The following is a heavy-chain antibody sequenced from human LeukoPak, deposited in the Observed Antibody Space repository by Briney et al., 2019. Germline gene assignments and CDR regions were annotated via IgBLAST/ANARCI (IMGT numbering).Heavy chain of an antibody. V-gene: IGHV1-3*01. J-gene: IGHJ5*02. D-gene: IGHD6-13*01. Sequence: ASVKVPCKASGYTFTSYAMHWVRQAPGQRLEWMGWINAGNGNTKYSQEFQGRVTITRDTSASTAYMELSSLRSEDTAVYYCARGGRIAAAVPFDPWGQGTLVTVSS. CDR3: ARGGRIAAAVPFDP. CDR2: INAGNGNT. CDR1: GYTFTSYA.